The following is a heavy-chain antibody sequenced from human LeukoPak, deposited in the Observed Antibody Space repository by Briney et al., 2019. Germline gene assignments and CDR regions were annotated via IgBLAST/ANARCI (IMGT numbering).Heavy chain of an antibody. Sequence: GGSLRLSCAASGFTFSSYAMHWVRQAPGKGLEWVAVISYDGSNKYYADSVKGRFTISRDNSKNTLYLQMNSLRAEDTAVYYCARDPGAGKMGYFDYWGQGTLVTVSS. CDR2: ISYDGSNK. D-gene: IGHD3-10*01. CDR3: ARDPGAGKMGYFDY. CDR1: GFTFSSYA. V-gene: IGHV3-30-3*01. J-gene: IGHJ4*02.